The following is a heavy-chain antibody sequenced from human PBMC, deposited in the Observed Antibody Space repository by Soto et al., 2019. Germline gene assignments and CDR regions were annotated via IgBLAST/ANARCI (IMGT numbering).Heavy chain of an antibody. V-gene: IGHV4-39*01. D-gene: IGHD3-3*02. Sequence: PSETLSLTCTVSGDSIISSDLYWVWVRQPPGKGLEWIGSIFYLGSSYYNPSLKSRVTMSVDTSKNQFSLRLRSVTAADTALYFCARHSLALRKNNWFDPWGQGIMVTVSS. J-gene: IGHJ5*02. CDR2: IFYLGSS. CDR1: GDSIISSDLY. CDR3: ARHSLALRKNNWFDP.